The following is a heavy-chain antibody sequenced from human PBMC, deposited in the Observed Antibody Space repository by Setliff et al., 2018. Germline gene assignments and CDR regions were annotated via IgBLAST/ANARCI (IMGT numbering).Heavy chain of an antibody. CDR2: ISTNNGKT. V-gene: IGHV1-18*01. D-gene: IGHD6-13*01. CDR3: ARDAPYTNTWRYFDR. CDR1: GYTFISYG. J-gene: IGHJ4*02. Sequence: ASVKVSCKASGYTFISYGISWLRQAPGQGFEWMGWISTNNGKTEYSQKVQGRVTMTTDRSTSTIYMELRSLRSDDTAMYYCARDAPYTNTWRYFDRWGQGTLVTV.